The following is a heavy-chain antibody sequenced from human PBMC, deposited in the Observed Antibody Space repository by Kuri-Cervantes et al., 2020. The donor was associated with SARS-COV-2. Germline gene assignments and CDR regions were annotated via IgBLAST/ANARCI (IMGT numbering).Heavy chain of an antibody. J-gene: IGHJ4*02. V-gene: IGHV1-69*13. CDR1: GGTFSSYA. Sequence: SVKVSCKASGGTFSSYAISWVRQAPGQGLEWMGGIIPIFGTANYAQKFQGRVTITADESTGTAYMELSSLRSEDTAVYYCARGGNNWGFSQDYWGQGTLVTVSS. D-gene: IGHD7-27*01. CDR3: ARGGNNWGFSQDY. CDR2: IIPIFGTA.